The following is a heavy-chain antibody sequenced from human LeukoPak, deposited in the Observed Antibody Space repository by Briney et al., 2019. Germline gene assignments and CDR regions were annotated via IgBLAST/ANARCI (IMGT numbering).Heavy chain of an antibody. CDR3: ARNPPYYYGSGSYYGGFDY. CDR1: GYTFTSYG. CDR2: ISAYNGNT. V-gene: IGHV1-18*04. D-gene: IGHD3-10*01. Sequence: GASVKVSCTASGYTFTSYGISWVRQAPGQGLEWMGWISAYNGNTNYAQKLQGRVTMTTDTSTSTAYMELRSLRSDDTAVYYCARNPPYYYGSGSYYGGFDYWGQGTLVTVSS. J-gene: IGHJ4*02.